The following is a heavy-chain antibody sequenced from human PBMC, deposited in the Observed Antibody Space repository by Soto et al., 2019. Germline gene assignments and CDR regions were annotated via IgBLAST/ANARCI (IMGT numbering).Heavy chain of an antibody. Sequence: PSEALSLTCTVSCSSISSDVYYWRWIRQPPGKGLEWIGYIYSSGSIYYNPSLKSRVTISVGMSKNQFSLKLTAVTAADTAVYYCARDPGYYYESGDIQGWFDPWGQGTLVTVSS. CDR3: ARDPGYYYESGDIQGWFDP. V-gene: IGHV4-30-4*01. CDR2: IYSSGSI. J-gene: IGHJ5*02. CDR1: CSSISSDVYY. D-gene: IGHD3-10*01.